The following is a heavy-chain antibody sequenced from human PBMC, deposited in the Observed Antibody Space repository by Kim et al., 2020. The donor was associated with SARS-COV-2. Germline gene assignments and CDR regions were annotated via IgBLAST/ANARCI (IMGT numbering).Heavy chain of an antibody. D-gene: IGHD3-10*01. V-gene: IGHV3-30*18. CDR2: ISYDGSNK. J-gene: IGHJ4*02. CDR1: GFTFSSYG. CDR3: AKDFGPSGY. Sequence: GGSLRLSCAASGFTFSSYGMHWVRQAPGKGLEWVAVISYDGSNKYYADSVKGRFTISRDNSKNTLYLQMNSLRAEDTAVYYCAKDFGPSGYWGQGTLVTVSS.